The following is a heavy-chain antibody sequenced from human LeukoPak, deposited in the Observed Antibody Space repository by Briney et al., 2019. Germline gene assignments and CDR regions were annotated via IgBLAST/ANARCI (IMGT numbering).Heavy chain of an antibody. Sequence: ASVKVSCEASGYTFTGYYMHWVRQAPGQGLEWMGWINTNTGNPTYAQGFTGRFVFSLGTSVSTAYLQISSLKAEDTAVYYCASRLQKYSSGWYASWGQGTLVTVSS. V-gene: IGHV7-4-1*02. CDR1: GYTFTGYY. CDR2: INTNTGNP. J-gene: IGHJ5*02. D-gene: IGHD6-19*01. CDR3: ASRLQKYSSGWYAS.